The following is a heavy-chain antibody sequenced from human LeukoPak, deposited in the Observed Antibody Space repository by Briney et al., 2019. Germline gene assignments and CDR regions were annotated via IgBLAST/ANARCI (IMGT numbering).Heavy chain of an antibody. CDR3: ARDQTDCSSSSCHNFHYGMDV. V-gene: IGHV1-24*01. Sequence: GASVKVSYKVSGYTLTELSMHWVRQAPGKGLEWMGGFDPEDGETIYAQKFQGRVTMTEDTSTDTAYMELSSLRSEDTAVYYCARDQTDCSSSSCHNFHYGMDVWGQGTTVTVSS. CDR2: FDPEDGET. J-gene: IGHJ6*02. CDR1: GYTLTELS. D-gene: IGHD2-2*01.